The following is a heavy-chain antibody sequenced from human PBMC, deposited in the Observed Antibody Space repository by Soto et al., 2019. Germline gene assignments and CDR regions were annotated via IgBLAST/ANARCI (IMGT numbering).Heavy chain of an antibody. V-gene: IGHV3-30*03. J-gene: IGHJ4*02. CDR2: ISYDGSNK. Sequence: QVQLVESGGGVVQPGRSLRLSCAASGFTFSSYGMHWVRQAPGKGLEWVAVISYDGSNKYYADSVKGRFTISRDNSKNTLYLQMNSLRAEDTAVYYCAGLGELVDYWGQGTLVTVSS. CDR1: GFTFSSYG. D-gene: IGHD3-16*01. CDR3: AGLGELVDY.